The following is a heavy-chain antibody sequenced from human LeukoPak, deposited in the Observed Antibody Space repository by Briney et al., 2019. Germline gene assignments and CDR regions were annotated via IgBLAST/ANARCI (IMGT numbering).Heavy chain of an antibody. CDR2: INPSGGST. CDR3: ARGRSIAARSYPHDY. J-gene: IGHJ4*02. D-gene: IGHD6-6*01. Sequence: ASVKVSCKASGYTFTSYYMHWVRQAPGQGLEWMGIINPSGGSTSYAQKFQGRVTMTRDTSTSTVYMELSSLRSEDTAVYYCARGRSIAARSYPHDYWGQGTLVTVSS. CDR1: GYTFTSYY. V-gene: IGHV1-46*01.